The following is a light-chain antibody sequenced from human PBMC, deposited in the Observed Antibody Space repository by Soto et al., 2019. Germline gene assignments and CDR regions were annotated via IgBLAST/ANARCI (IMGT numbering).Light chain of an antibody. CDR3: SSYTSSSTLVV. CDR2: AVS. CDR1: SSDVGGYNY. V-gene: IGLV2-14*01. Sequence: QSALTKPASVSGSPGQSITISCTGTSSDVGGYNYVSWYQQYPGKAPKLMIYAVSDRPSGVSNRFSGSKSGNTASLTISGLQAGDEADYYCSSYTSSSTLVVFGGGTKVTVL. J-gene: IGLJ3*02.